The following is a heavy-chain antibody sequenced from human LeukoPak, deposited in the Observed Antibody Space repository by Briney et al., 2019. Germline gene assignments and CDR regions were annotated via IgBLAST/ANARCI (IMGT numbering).Heavy chain of an antibody. CDR1: GGSISSGGYS. Sequence: SETLSLTSAVSGGSISSGGYSWSWIRQPPGKGLEWIGYIYHSGSTYYNPSLKSRVTISVDRSKNQFSLKLSSVTAADTAVYYCARVERYYYYGMDVWGQGTTVTVSS. J-gene: IGHJ6*02. CDR2: IYHSGST. CDR3: ARVERYYYYGMDV. D-gene: IGHD1-1*01. V-gene: IGHV4-30-2*01.